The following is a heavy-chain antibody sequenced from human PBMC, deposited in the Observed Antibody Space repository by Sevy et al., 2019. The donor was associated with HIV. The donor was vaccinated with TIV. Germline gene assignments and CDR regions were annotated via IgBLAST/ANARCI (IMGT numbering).Heavy chain of an antibody. CDR3: AKELIAAAGTTCPFDP. D-gene: IGHD6-13*01. Sequence: GGFLRLSCAASGFTFSSYAMSWVRQAPGKGLEWVSAISGSGGSTYYADSVKGRFTISRDNSKNTLYLQMNSLRAEDTAVYYCAKELIAAAGTTCPFDPWGQGTLVTVSS. V-gene: IGHV3-23*01. CDR1: GFTFSSYA. CDR2: ISGSGGST. J-gene: IGHJ5*02.